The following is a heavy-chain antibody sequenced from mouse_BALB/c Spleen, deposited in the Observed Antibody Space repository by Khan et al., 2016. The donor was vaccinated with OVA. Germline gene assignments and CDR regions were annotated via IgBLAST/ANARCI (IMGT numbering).Heavy chain of an antibody. J-gene: IGHJ4*01. D-gene: IGHD1-1*01. CDR3: TRPSTTQYDYGMDY. CDR2: ISHGGSSV. CDR1: GFTFSSYT. Sequence: EVKVVESGGGLVQPGGSLKLSCAASGFTFSSYTMSWVRQTPDKRLEWVAFISHGGSSVYYPDTVKGRFTSSRDNAKNTLYLQMSSLRSEDTAVYYCTRPSTTQYDYGMDYWGQGTSVIVSS. V-gene: IGHV5-12-2*01.